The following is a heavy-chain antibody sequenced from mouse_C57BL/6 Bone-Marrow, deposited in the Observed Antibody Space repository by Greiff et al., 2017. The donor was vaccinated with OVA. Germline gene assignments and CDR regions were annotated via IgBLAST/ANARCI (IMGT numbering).Heavy chain of an antibody. D-gene: IGHD2-1*01. CDR2: ISSGSSTI. J-gene: IGHJ4*01. CDR3: ARNGNRYYYAMDY. CDR1: GFTFSDYG. V-gene: IGHV5-17*01. Sequence: EVKLMESGGGLVKPGGSLKLSCAASGFTFSDYGMHWVRQAPEKGLEWVAYISSGSSTIYYADTVKGRFTISRDNAKNTLFLQMTSLRSEDTAMYYCARNGNRYYYAMDYWGQGTSVTVSS.